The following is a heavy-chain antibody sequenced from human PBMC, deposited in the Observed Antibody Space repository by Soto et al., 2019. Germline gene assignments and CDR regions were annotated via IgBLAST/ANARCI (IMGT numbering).Heavy chain of an antibody. CDR3: ARRYGGNFDY. J-gene: IGHJ4*02. CDR1: GGFISSSY. CDR2: IYYSGST. D-gene: IGHD1-26*01. Sequence: PSDTLSLTCIISGGFISSSYWSWIRQPPGKGLEWIGYIYYSGSTNYNPSLKSRVTISVDRSKNQFSLKLSSVTAADTAVYYCARRYGGNFDYWGQGTLVTVS. V-gene: IGHV4-59*01.